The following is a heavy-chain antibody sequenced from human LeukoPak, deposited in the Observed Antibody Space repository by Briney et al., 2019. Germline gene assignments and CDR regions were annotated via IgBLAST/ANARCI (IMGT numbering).Heavy chain of an antibody. CDR1: GFTFSSYW. J-gene: IGHJ4*02. CDR2: IKQDGSEK. Sequence: PGGSLRLSCAASGFTFSSYWMSWVRQAPGKGLEWVANIKQDGSEKYYVDSVKGRFTISRDNAENSLYLQMNSLRAEDTAVYYCARGADYSPTDFDYWGQGTLVTVSS. D-gene: IGHD4-11*01. V-gene: IGHV3-7*01. CDR3: ARGADYSPTDFDY.